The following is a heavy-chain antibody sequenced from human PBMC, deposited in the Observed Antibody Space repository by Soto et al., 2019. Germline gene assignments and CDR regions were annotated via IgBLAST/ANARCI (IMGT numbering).Heavy chain of an antibody. J-gene: IGHJ4*02. D-gene: IGHD5-12*01. Sequence: SGPTLVNPTQTLTLTCTFSGFSLSTSGMCVSWIRQPPGKALEWLALIDWDDDKYYSTSLKTRLTISKDTSKNQVVLTMTNMDPVDTATYYCARMYVGRDGYTPFDYWGQGTLVTVSS. CDR1: GFSLSTSGMC. V-gene: IGHV2-70*01. CDR2: IDWDDDK. CDR3: ARMYVGRDGYTPFDY.